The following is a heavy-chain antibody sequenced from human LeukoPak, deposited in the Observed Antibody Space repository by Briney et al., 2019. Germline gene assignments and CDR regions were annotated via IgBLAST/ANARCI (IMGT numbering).Heavy chain of an antibody. CDR2: IYYSGTT. CDR3: AREIFPFRYCMDV. V-gene: IGHV4-59*01. D-gene: IGHD2/OR15-2a*01. J-gene: IGHJ6*03. CDR1: GGSISNYY. Sequence: SETLSLTCTVSGGSISNYYWSWIRQPPGEGLEWIGYIYYSGTTNYNPSLKSRVTISVDTSENQFSLKLSSVTAADTAVYYCAREIFPFRYCMDVWGKGTTVTVSS.